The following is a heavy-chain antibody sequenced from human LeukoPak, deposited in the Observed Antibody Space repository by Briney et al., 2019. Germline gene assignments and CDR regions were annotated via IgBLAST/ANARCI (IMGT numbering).Heavy chain of an antibody. CDR1: GYTFAGYG. J-gene: IGHJ4*02. CDR2: INTGNGNT. D-gene: IGHD6-25*01. Sequence: GASVRISCKASGYTFAGYGVHWVRQAPGQGLECMGWINTGNGNTGSSQNFQGRVTLTKDTAASTAYMELSGLTSKDTAVYYCAKDHGKSGSFDYWGQGTLVTVSS. V-gene: IGHV1-3*04. CDR3: AKDHGKSGSFDY.